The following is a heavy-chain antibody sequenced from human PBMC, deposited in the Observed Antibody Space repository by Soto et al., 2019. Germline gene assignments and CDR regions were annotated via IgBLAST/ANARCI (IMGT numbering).Heavy chain of an antibody. CDR1: GYTFTGYY. V-gene: IGHV1-2*02. CDR2: INPNNGDT. J-gene: IGHJ4*02. Sequence: QVQLVQSGAEVKKPGASVKVSCKASGYTFTGYYMHWVRQAPGQGLEWMGWINPNNGDTKYAQKFQGRVTMTRATSISTAYMELSGLRSDDTAMYYCVSPWNYWGQGTLVTVSS. D-gene: IGHD1-1*01. CDR3: VSPWNY.